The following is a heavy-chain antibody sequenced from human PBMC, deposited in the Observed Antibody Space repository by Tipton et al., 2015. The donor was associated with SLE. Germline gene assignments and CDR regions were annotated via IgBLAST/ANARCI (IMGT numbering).Heavy chain of an antibody. CDR2: INHRGST. Sequence: LRLSCVVHGGSFSGYYWNWIRQSPGKGLEWIGEINHRGSTNYKSSLKSRVIISADTSKNQFSLKLSSVTAADTAVYYCARRFMIVGARLDPWGQGTLVTVSS. D-gene: IGHD1-26*01. CDR3: ARRFMIVGARLDP. J-gene: IGHJ5*02. CDR1: GGSFSGYY. V-gene: IGHV4-34*01.